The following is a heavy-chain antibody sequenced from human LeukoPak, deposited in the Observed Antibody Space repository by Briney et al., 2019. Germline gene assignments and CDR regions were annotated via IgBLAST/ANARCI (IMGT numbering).Heavy chain of an antibody. CDR2: IYYSGST. V-gene: IGHV4-61*05. D-gene: IGHD3-10*01. CDR1: GGSISSSTYY. Sequence: PSETLSLTCTVSGGSISSSTYYWGWIRQPPGQGLEWIGYIYYSGSTNYNPSLKSRVTISVDTSKNQFFLSLSSLTAADTAVYYCARGGVMVRGVDFDFWGQGTLVTVSS. J-gene: IGHJ4*02. CDR3: ARGGVMVRGVDFDF.